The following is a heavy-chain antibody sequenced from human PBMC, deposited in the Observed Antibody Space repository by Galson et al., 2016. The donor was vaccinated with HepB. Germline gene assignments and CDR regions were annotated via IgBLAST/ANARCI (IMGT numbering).Heavy chain of an antibody. CDR2: IWSDGSKK. D-gene: IGHD4-11*01. Sequence: SLRLSCAASGFTFNSNAFHWVRQAPGKGLDWVAVIWSDGSKKYYGDPVRGRFTISRDNSRNTLYLQMNGLTVEDTAIYYCVREHDMSDYSDYGALDYWGQGTLVTVSS. CDR3: VREHDMSDYSDYGALDY. CDR1: GFTFNSNA. J-gene: IGHJ4*02. V-gene: IGHV3-33*03.